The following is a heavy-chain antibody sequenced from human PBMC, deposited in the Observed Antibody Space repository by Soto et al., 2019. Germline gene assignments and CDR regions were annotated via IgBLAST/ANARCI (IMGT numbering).Heavy chain of an antibody. CDR3: ARQYYGSGSYYSPPGVY. CDR1: GGSISSSSYY. Sequence: PSESLSLTCTVSGGSISSSSYYWGWIRQPPGKGLEWIGSIYYSGSTYYNPSLKSRVTISVDTSKNQFSLKLSSVTAADTAVYYCARQYYGSGSYYSPPGVYCGQGTLVTVSS. CDR2: IYYSGST. J-gene: IGHJ4*02. V-gene: IGHV4-39*01. D-gene: IGHD3-10*01.